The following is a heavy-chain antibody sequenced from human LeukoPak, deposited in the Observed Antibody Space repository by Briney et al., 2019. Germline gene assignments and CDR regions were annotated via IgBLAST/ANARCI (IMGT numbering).Heavy chain of an antibody. Sequence: AGGSLRLSCAASGFTFSSYAMHWVRQAPGKGLEYVSAISSNGGSTYYANSVKGRFTISRDNSKNTLYLQMGSLRAEDMAVYYCARVRYYYDSSGYYYERYFDYWGQGTLVTVSS. D-gene: IGHD3-22*01. J-gene: IGHJ4*02. CDR3: ARVRYYYDSSGYYYERYFDY. V-gene: IGHV3-64*01. CDR1: GFTFSSYA. CDR2: ISSNGGST.